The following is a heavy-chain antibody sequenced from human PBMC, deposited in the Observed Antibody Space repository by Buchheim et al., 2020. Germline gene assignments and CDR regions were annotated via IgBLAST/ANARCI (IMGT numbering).Heavy chain of an antibody. Sequence: EVKLVESGGGQVQPGGSLRLSCAASGFIFSSFSMNWVRQAPGKGLEWVSYISSSSITIYYADSVKGRFTISRDNAKNSLDLQMNSLRDEDTAVYYCARDFSLDVWGQGTT. CDR2: ISSSSITI. D-gene: IGHD2/OR15-2a*01. J-gene: IGHJ6*02. CDR1: GFIFSSFS. CDR3: ARDFSLDV. V-gene: IGHV3-48*02.